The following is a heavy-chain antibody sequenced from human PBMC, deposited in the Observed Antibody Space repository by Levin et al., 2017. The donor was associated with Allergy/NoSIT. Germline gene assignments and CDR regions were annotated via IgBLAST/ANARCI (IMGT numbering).Heavy chain of an antibody. CDR2: ISTTSSVI. J-gene: IGHJ4*02. CDR3: VRTIHCGTGHCYVY. V-gene: IGHV3-48*01. Sequence: HSGGSLRLSCEASGFTFSSYTMNWVRQAPGKGLEWLSYISTTSSVIYYADSVKGRFTISRDNVKNSVYLQMNSLRVEDTAIYYCVRTIHCGTGHCYVYWGQGTLVTVSS. CDR1: GFTFSSYT. D-gene: IGHD1-7*01.